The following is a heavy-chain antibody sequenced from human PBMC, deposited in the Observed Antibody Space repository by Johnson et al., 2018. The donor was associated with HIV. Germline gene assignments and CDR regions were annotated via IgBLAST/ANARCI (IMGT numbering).Heavy chain of an antibody. D-gene: IGHD2-15*01. CDR3: AREPGSSGGYYYSYVFDI. V-gene: IGHV3-20*04. CDR2: INWNGGST. J-gene: IGHJ3*02. CDR1: GFTFDYYD. Sequence: VQLVESGGGVVRPGGSLRLSCTASGFTFDYYDMNWVRQAPGKGLEWVSGINWNGGSTGYADSVKGRFTISRDNSKNTLYLQMNRLRAEDTAVYYCAREPGSSGGYYYSYVFDIWGQGTMVAVSS.